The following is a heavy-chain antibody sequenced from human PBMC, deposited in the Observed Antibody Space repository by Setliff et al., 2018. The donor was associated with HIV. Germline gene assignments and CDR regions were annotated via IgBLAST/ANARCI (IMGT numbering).Heavy chain of an antibody. CDR1: GGSIRTGAYY. D-gene: IGHD1-20*01. CDR2: IYTSGNM. CDR3: ARGIGTRYNYYMDV. V-gene: IGHV4-39*07. Sequence: SETLSLTCTVSGGSIRTGAYYWGWIRQPPGKGLESLGRIYTSGNMIYNPSLKSRVTMSADTSRNQLSLKLSSVTAADTAVYYCARGIGTRYNYYMDVWGIGTTVTVSS. J-gene: IGHJ6*03.